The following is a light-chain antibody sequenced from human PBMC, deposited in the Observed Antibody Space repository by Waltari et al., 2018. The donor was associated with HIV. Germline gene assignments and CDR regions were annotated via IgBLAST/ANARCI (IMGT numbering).Light chain of an antibody. CDR3: QVWHYSVF. Sequence: SYELTQPLSVSVALGQTARITCGGNNVGTKDVHWYQQKSGQAPLLVIYNDVNRPSGIPVRFSAAKSRNTATLTISGAQAGDEADYYCQVWHYSVFFGGGTKLTVL. CDR1: NVGTKD. J-gene: IGLJ2*01. CDR2: NDV. V-gene: IGLV3-9*01.